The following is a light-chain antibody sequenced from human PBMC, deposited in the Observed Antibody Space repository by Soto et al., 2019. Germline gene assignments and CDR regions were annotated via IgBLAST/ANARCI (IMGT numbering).Light chain of an antibody. CDR1: SGSVSTSYY. V-gene: IGLV8-61*01. J-gene: IGLJ3*02. Sequence: QTVVTQEPSFSVSPGGTVTLTCGLSSGSVSTSYYPSWYQQTPGQAPRTLIYSKNTRSSGVPDRFSGSILGNKAALTITGAQADDESDYYCVLYMGSGAWVFGGGTKLTVL. CDR3: VLYMGSGAWV. CDR2: SKN.